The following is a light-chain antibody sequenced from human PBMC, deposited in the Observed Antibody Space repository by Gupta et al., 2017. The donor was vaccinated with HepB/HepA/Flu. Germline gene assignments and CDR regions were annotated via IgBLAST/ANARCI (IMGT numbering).Light chain of an antibody. V-gene: IGKV3-20*01. J-gene: IGKJ1*01. CDR2: GAS. Sequence: EIVLTLSPGTLSLSPGERATLSCRASQSVTSSYLAWYQQKPGQAPRLLIYGASSRATGIPDRFSGSGSGTDFTITISRLEPEDFAVYYCQQYGSSPRTFGQGTKVEIK. CDR1: QSVTSSY. CDR3: QQYGSSPRT.